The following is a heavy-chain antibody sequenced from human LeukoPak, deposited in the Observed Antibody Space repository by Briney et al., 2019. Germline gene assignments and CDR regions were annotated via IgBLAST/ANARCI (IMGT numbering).Heavy chain of an antibody. D-gene: IGHD3-16*01. CDR2: ISYDGSNK. Sequence: GGSLRLSCAASGFTFSSYAMHWVRQAPGKGLEWVAVISYDGSNKYFAGSVQGRFTISRDNSKNTLYLQMDSLRTEDTAVYYCARDPQGGAPDYFDYWGQGTLATVSS. CDR3: ARDPQGGAPDYFDY. J-gene: IGHJ4*02. V-gene: IGHV3-30-3*01. CDR1: GFTFSSYA.